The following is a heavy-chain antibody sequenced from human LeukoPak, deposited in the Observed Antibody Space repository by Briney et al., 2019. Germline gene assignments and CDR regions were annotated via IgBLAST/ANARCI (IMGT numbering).Heavy chain of an antibody. Sequence: PSETLSLTCAVYGGSFSGYYWSWIRQPPGKGLEWIGEINHSGSTNYNPSLKSRVTISVDTSKNQFSLKLSSVTAADTAVYYCARALGYCSSTSCRTLYYFDYWGQGTLVTVSS. D-gene: IGHD2-2*01. CDR2: INHSGST. CDR1: GGSFSGYY. CDR3: ARALGYCSSTSCRTLYYFDY. J-gene: IGHJ4*02. V-gene: IGHV4-34*01.